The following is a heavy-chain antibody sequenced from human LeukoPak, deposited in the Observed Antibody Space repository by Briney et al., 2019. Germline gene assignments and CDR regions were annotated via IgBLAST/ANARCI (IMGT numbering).Heavy chain of an antibody. V-gene: IGHV3-23*01. CDR3: AKDPNGDYIGTFDI. J-gene: IGHJ3*02. D-gene: IGHD4-17*01. CDR2: ISGNGA. Sequence: TGGSLRLSCATSQFNLNKFGMSWVRQAPGKGLEWVSSISGNGAQYADSVQGRFAISRDISKNTLYLQMNSLRAEDTAVYFCAKDPNGDYIGTFDIWGQGTMVTVSS. CDR1: QFNLNKFG.